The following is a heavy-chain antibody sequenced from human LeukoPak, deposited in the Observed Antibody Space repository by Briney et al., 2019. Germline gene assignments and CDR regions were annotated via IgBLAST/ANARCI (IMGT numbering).Heavy chain of an antibody. J-gene: IGHJ4*02. D-gene: IGHD3-22*01. CDR3: TSYYDSSGYPFDPPFDY. CDR1: GFTFSSYA. Sequence: QAGGSLRLSCAASGFTFSSYAMSWVRQAPGKGLEWVSAISGSGGSTYYADSVKGRFTISRDNSKNTLYLQMNSLRAEDTAVYYCTSYYDSSGYPFDPPFDYWGQGTLVTVSS. V-gene: IGHV3-23*01. CDR2: ISGSGGST.